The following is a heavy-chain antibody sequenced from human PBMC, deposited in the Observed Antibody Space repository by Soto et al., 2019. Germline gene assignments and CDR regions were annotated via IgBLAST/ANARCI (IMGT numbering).Heavy chain of an antibody. CDR1: GFTFSSYG. D-gene: IGHD6-13*01. J-gene: IGHJ3*02. V-gene: IGHV3-33*01. Sequence: QVQLVESGGGVVQPGRSLRLSCAASGFTFSSYGMHWVRKAPGKGLEWVAVIWYDGSNKYYADSVKGRFTISRDNSKNTLYLKMNSLRAEDTAVYYCERSPYSSRWYVAFDIWGQGTMVTVSS. CDR2: IWYDGSNK. CDR3: ERSPYSSRWYVAFDI.